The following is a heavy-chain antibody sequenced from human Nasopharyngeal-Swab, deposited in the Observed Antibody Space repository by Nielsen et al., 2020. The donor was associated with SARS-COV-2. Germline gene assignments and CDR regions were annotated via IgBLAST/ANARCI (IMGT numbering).Heavy chain of an antibody. Sequence: GESLKISCAASGFTFSSYAMHWVRQAPGKGLEWVAVISYDGSNKYYADSVKGRFTISRDNSKNTLYLQMNSLRAEDTAVYYCARSIAAWGKDYWGHGTLVTVSS. CDR3: ARSIAAWGKDY. V-gene: IGHV3-30-3*01. D-gene: IGHD6-13*01. CDR1: GFTFSSYA. J-gene: IGHJ4*01. CDR2: ISYDGSNK.